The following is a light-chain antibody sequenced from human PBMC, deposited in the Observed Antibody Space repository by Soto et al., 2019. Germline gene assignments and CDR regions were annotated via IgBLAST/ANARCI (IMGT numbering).Light chain of an antibody. CDR2: GAS. V-gene: IGKV3-20*01. Sequence: EIVLTQSPGTLSLSPGEGATLSCGASQSISSNFLAWYQQKRGQAPRLLIHGASNRATGIPERFSGSGYGTDFTLTITRMETEDFAVYYCQQYGGSTRTFGQGTKVDIK. CDR3: QQYGGSTRT. J-gene: IGKJ1*01. CDR1: QSISSNF.